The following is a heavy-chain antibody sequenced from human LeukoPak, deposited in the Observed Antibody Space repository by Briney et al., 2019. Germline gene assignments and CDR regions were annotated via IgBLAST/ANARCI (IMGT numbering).Heavy chain of an antibody. CDR3: ARIAYDILTGYSSPHQGANWFDP. CDR1: GFTVSSNY. D-gene: IGHD3-9*01. CDR2: VYSGGST. J-gene: IGHJ5*02. V-gene: IGHV3-66*02. Sequence: GGSLRLSCAASGFTVSSNYMSWVRQAPGKGLEWVSVVYSGGSTYYADPVKGRFTISRDNSKNTLYLQMNSLRAEDTAVYYCARIAYDILTGYSSPHQGANWFDPWGQGTLVTVSS.